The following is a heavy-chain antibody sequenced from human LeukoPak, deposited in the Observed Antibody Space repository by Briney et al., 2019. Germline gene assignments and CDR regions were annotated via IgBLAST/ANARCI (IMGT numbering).Heavy chain of an antibody. V-gene: IGHV3-43*02. CDR1: GFTFDDYA. D-gene: IGHD6-19*01. Sequence: GGXXRLSCAASGFTFDDYAMHWVRQAPGKGLEWVSLISGDGGSTYCADSVKGRFTISRDNRKNSLYMQMNSLRTEDTALYYCAKEKAVAGFDYWGQGTLVTVSS. CDR2: ISGDGGST. J-gene: IGHJ4*02. CDR3: AKEKAVAGFDY.